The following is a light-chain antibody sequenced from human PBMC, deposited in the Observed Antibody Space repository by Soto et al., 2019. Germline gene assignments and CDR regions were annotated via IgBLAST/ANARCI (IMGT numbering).Light chain of an antibody. V-gene: IGKV3-20*01. Sequence: EVVLTQSPGTLSLSPGERATLSGRASQGVASNYLAWYQQKLGQSPRLLIYGASSRASGVPDRFSGSGSGTEFTLTISSLQSEDFAVYYCQKYNDWPLTFGGGTKVDIK. J-gene: IGKJ4*01. CDR2: GAS. CDR1: QGVASNY. CDR3: QKYNDWPLT.